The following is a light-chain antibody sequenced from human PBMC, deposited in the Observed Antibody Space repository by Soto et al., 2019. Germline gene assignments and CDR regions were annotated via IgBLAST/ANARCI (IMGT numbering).Light chain of an antibody. CDR1: SSDVGAFNY. V-gene: IGLV2-8*01. J-gene: IGLJ1*01. CDR2: EIN. CDR3: SSYAGSNIYV. Sequence: LTQPPSASGSPGQSVTITCTGTSSDVGAFNYVSWYQQHPGKAPKLIIFEINKRPSGVPDRFSGSKSGNTASLTVSGLQAEDEAEYYCSSYAGSNIYVFGGGTKVTVL.